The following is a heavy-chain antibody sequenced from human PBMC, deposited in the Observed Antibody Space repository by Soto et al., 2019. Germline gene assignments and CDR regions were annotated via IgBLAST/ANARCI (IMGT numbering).Heavy chain of an antibody. CDR1: GFTFSSYS. CDR3: AREGSSDQLLCDSCHDFFDI. Sequence: EVQLVESGGGLVKPGGSLRLSCAASGFTFSSYSMNWVRQAPGKGLEWVSSISSSSSYIYYADSVKGRFTISRDNAKNSLYLQMNSLRAEDTAVYYCAREGSSDQLLCDSCHDFFDIWGQGTMVTVSS. V-gene: IGHV3-21*01. D-gene: IGHD2-2*01. J-gene: IGHJ3*02. CDR2: ISSSSSYI.